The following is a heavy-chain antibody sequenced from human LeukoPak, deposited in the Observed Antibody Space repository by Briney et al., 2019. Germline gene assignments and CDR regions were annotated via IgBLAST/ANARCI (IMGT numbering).Heavy chain of an antibody. Sequence: HGESLRISCKGSGYSFTDSWIAWVRQMPGKGLEWMGIIYPGDSDTRYSPSFQGQVTISADKSISTAYLQWSSLKASDTAMYYCARPVVKWYFDLWGRGTLVTVSS. CDR3: ARPVVKWYFDL. V-gene: IGHV5-51*01. J-gene: IGHJ2*01. CDR2: IYPGDSDT. CDR1: GYSFTDSW.